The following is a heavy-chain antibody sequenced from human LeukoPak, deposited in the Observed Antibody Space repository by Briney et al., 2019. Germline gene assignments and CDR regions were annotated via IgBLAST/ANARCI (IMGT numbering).Heavy chain of an antibody. J-gene: IGHJ4*02. CDR2: IYYSGSA. CDR3: PRGRYSSGWHEFDY. Sequence: SETLSLTCTVSGGSISSSSYYWGWIRQPPGKGLEWIGSIYYSGSAYYNPSLKSRVTISVDTSKNQFSLKLTSVTAADTAVYYCPRGRYSSGWHEFDYWGQGTLVTVSS. CDR1: GGSISSSSYY. V-gene: IGHV4-39*01. D-gene: IGHD6-19*01.